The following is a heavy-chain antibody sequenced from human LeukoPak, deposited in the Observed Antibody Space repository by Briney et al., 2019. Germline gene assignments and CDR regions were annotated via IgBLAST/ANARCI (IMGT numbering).Heavy chain of an antibody. V-gene: IGHV4-4*07. D-gene: IGHD3-10*01. CDR2: IYTSGST. Sequence: PSETLSLTCTVSGGSISSYYWSWIRQHAGKGLEWIGRIYTSGSTNYNPSLKSRVTMSVDTSKNQFSLKLSSVTAADTAVYYCAREGHYYGSGSYYNVPYYYYYYMDVWGKGTTVTVSS. J-gene: IGHJ6*03. CDR1: GGSISSYY. CDR3: AREGHYYGSGSYYNVPYYYYYYMDV.